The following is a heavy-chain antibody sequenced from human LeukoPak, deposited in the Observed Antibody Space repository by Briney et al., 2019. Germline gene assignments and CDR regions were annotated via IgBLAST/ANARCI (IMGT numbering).Heavy chain of an antibody. CDR2: ISYDGTNK. D-gene: IGHD3-10*01. CDR3: ARGRYYYGSGSPTDFEY. J-gene: IGHJ4*02. V-gene: IGHV3-30-3*01. Sequence: GGSLRLSCAASGFTFSSYAMHWVRQAPGKGLEWVAVISYDGTNKYYADSVKGRFTISRDNSKNTLYLQMNDLRAEDTAVYYAARGRYYYGSGSPTDFEYWGQGTLVTVSS. CDR1: GFTFSSYA.